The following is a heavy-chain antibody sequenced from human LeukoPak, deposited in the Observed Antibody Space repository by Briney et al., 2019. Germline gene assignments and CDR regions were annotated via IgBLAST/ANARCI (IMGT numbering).Heavy chain of an antibody. CDR3: ARDQRSRYNWNKGGLFDY. Sequence: ASVKVSCKASGGTFSSYAISWVRQAPGQGLEWMGGIIPIFGTANYAQKFQGRVTITADESTSTAYMELSSLRSEDTAVYYCARDQRSRYNWNKGGLFDYWGQGTLVTVSS. V-gene: IGHV1-69*13. CDR1: GGTFSSYA. J-gene: IGHJ4*02. CDR2: IIPIFGTA. D-gene: IGHD1/OR15-1a*01.